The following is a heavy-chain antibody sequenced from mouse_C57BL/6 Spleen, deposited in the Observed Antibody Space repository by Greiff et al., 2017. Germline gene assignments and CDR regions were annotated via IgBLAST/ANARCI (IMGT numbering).Heavy chain of an antibody. Sequence: EVQVVESGGGLVKPGGSLKLSCAASGFTFSSYAMSWVRQTPEKRLEWVATISDGGSYTYYPDNVKGRFTISRDNAKNNLYLQMSHLKSEDTAMYYCARDGGSTHYFDYWGQGTTLTVSS. CDR2: ISDGGSYT. J-gene: IGHJ2*01. D-gene: IGHD1-1*01. CDR1: GFTFSSYA. CDR3: ARDGGSTHYFDY. V-gene: IGHV5-4*01.